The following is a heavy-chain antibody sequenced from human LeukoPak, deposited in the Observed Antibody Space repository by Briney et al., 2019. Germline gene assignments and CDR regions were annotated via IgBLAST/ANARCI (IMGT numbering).Heavy chain of an antibody. CDR2: MNPNSGNT. CDR1: GYTFTSYY. CDR3: ARGRSGTAMVTNYGMDV. V-gene: IGHV1-8*02. J-gene: IGHJ6*02. Sequence: ASVKVSCKASGYTFTSYYMHWVRQATGQGLEWMGWMNPNSGNTGYAQKFQGRVTMTRNTSISTAYMELSSLRSEDTAVYYCARGRSGTAMVTNYGMDVWGQGTTVTVSS. D-gene: IGHD5-18*01.